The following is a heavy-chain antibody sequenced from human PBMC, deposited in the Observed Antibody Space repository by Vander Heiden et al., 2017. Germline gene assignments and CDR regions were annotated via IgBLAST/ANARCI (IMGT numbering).Heavy chain of an antibody. CDR3: AKGYYDYVWGTRIDY. CDR2: ISYDGSNK. V-gene: IGHV3-30*18. J-gene: IGHJ4*02. D-gene: IGHD3-16*01. Sequence: QVQLVESGVGVVQPGRSLRLSCAASGFTFSSYGMHWVRQGPGKGLEWVAVISYDGSNKYYADSVKGRFTISRDNSKNTLYLQMNSLRAEETAVYYCAKGYYDYVWGTRIDYWGQGTLVTVSS. CDR1: GFTFSSYG.